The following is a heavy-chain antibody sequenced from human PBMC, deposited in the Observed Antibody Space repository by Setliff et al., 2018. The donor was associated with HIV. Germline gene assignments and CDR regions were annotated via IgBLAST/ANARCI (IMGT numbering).Heavy chain of an antibody. CDR2: ISWDAGYT. CDR1: GFNIDEYS. V-gene: IGHV3-43*01. J-gene: IGHJ4*02. D-gene: IGHD3-10*01. CDR3: ARGPYGSGSYYTGLPDY. Sequence: GGSLRLSCAASGFNIDEYSMHWVRQVPGKGLEWVSLISWDAGYTDYSVSVRGRCTISRDNSQNSLYLQMNSLRSDDTALYYCARGPYGSGSYYTGLPDYWGQGTPVTVSS.